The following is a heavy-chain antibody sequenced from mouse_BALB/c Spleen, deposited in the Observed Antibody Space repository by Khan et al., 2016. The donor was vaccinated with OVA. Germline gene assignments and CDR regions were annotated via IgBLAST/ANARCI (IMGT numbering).Heavy chain of an antibody. J-gene: IGHJ4*01. CDR1: GHTFTNFG. CDR3: ARPPYFSYAMDN. D-gene: IGHD2-10*01. CDR2: INTYTGEP. Sequence: QIQLVQSGPELKKPGETVKISCKVSGHTFTNFGMNWVKQAPGKGLKWMGWINTYTGEPTYADDFNGRFAFSLEASASPAYLQINNLTNEDTATYFCARPPYFSYAMDNWGQGTSVTVSS. V-gene: IGHV9-3-1*01.